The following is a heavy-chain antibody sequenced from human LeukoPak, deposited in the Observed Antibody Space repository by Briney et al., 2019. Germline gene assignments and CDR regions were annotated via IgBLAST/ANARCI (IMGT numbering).Heavy chain of an antibody. CDR1: GGSISSGGYY. CDR3: ARDIAYCGGDCYSEGYFDY. V-gene: IGHV4-31*03. Sequence: SETLSLTCTVSGGSISSGGYYWSWIRQHPGKGLEWIGYIYYSGSTYYNPSLKSRVTISVDTSKNQFSLKLSSVTAADTAVYCCARDIAYCGGDCYSEGYFDYWGQGTLVTVSS. D-gene: IGHD2-21*02. J-gene: IGHJ4*02. CDR2: IYYSGST.